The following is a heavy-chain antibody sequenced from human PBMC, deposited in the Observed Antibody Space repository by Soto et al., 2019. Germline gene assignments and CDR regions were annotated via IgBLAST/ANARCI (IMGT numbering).Heavy chain of an antibody. CDR1: GFTFNNYA. V-gene: IGHV3-23*01. CDR3: AKDGARSDNSGYYDYFYYYGMEV. J-gene: IGHJ6*02. CDR2: ISGSGGNT. D-gene: IGHD3-22*01. Sequence: GSLRISCSAYGFTFNNYAMTWVRQAPGNGLEWVSAISGSGGNTYYADSVKGRFTISRDNSKNTLYLQMNSLRAEDTAVYYCAKDGARSDNSGYYDYFYYYGMEVWGQGTTVTVSS.